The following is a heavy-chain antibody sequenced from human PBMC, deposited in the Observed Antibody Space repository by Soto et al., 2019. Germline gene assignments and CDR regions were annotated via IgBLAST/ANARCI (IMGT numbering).Heavy chain of an antibody. Sequence: EVQLVEAGGGLVQPGGSLRLSCSAAGLSFSTYWMAWVRQAPGKGLEWAASIREDGSDKYYVDSVRGRFTLSIDNAKNSLYLQMDNLRVEDTSVYYCARAPAYGAFDFWGVGTMVTVSS. CDR2: IREDGSDK. CDR3: ARAPAYGAFDF. J-gene: IGHJ3*01. CDR1: GLSFSTYW. V-gene: IGHV3-7*01. D-gene: IGHD4-17*01.